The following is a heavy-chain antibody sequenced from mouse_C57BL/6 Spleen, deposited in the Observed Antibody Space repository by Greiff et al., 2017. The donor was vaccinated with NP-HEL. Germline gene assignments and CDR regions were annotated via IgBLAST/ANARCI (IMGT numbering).Heavy chain of an antibody. D-gene: IGHD1-1*01. CDR3: ARSPTTVVADYYAMDY. CDR1: GFTFSDYG. Sequence: DVHLVESGGGLVKPGGSLKLSCAASGFTFSDYGMHWVRQAPEKGLEWVAYISSGSSTIYYADTVKGRFTISRDNAKNTLFLQTTSLRSEDTAMYYCARSPTTVVADYYAMDYWGQGTSVTVSS. V-gene: IGHV5-17*01. J-gene: IGHJ4*01. CDR2: ISSGSSTI.